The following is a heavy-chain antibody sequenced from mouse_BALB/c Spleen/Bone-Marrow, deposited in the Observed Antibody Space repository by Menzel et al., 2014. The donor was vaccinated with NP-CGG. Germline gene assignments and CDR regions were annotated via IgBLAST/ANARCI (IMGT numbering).Heavy chain of an antibody. CDR1: GFTFSSFA. J-gene: IGHJ3*01. CDR2: ISSGGGYT. D-gene: IGHD2-3*01. CDR3: ARQESIYDGYYGGFTY. Sequence: VKLMESGGGLVKPGGSLKLSCAASGFTFSSFAMSWVRQIPVKRLEWVATISSGGGYTYYPDSVKGRFTISRDNAKNSLYLQMSSLRSEDTAMYYCARQESIYDGYYGGFTYWGQGTLVTGSA. V-gene: IGHV5-9-3*01.